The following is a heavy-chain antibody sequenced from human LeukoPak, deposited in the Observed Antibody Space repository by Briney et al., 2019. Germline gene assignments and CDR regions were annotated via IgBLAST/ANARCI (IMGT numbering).Heavy chain of an antibody. Sequence: GGSLRLSCRAWFFPLGDYAIRWVRQAPGKGLEWVGFIRSKAYGGTTEYAASVKGRFTISRDDSKSIASLQMNSLKTENTAEDNSTGERLYVSLSGYNWGSFDYWGQGTLVTVSS. J-gene: IGHJ4*02. CDR2: IRSKAYGGTT. D-gene: IGHD3-22*01. CDR1: FFPLGDYA. V-gene: IGHV3-49*04. CDR3: TGERLYVSLSGYNWGSFDY.